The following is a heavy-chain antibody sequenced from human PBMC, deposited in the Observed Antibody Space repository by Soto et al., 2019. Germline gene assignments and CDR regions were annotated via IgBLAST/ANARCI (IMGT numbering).Heavy chain of an antibody. CDR3: ARDRGYYDSSGQTPFDY. D-gene: IGHD3-22*01. CDR2: ISAYTGNT. J-gene: IGHJ4*02. Sequence: QVQLVQSGGEVKKPGASVKVSCKASGYIFNSFGISWVRQAPGQGLEWMGWISAYTGNTKYAQNFQGRVTMTTDTSTSTAYMELRSLRSDDTAVYYCARDRGYYDSSGQTPFDYWGQGTLVTVSS. V-gene: IGHV1-18*01. CDR1: GYIFNSFG.